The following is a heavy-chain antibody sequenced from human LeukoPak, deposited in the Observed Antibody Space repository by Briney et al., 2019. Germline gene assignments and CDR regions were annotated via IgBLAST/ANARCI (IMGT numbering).Heavy chain of an antibody. Sequence: PGRSLRLSCAASGFTFSIYGMHWVRQAPGKGLEWVALIWFDGTKKYYADSVKGRFTISRDNSKNTLYLQMNSLRAEDTAVYYCAKDGKGYCTSSSCYLNIDYWGQGTLVTVSS. CDR2: IWFDGTKK. D-gene: IGHD2-15*01. CDR3: AKDGKGYCTSSSCYLNIDY. J-gene: IGHJ4*02. CDR1: GFTFSIYG. V-gene: IGHV3-33*06.